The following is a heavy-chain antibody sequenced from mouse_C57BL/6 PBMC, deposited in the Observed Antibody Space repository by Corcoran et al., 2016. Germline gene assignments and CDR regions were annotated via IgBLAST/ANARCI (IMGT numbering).Heavy chain of an antibody. J-gene: IGHJ2*01. CDR3: ARWGTGSSYGY. V-gene: IGHV1-76*01. D-gene: IGHD1-1*01. CDR2: IYPGSGNT. Sequence: QVQLKQSGAELVRPGASVKLSCKASGYTFTAYYINWVKQRPGQGLEWIARIYPGSGNTYYNEKFKGKATLTAEKSSSTAYMQLSSLTSEDSAVYFCARWGTGSSYGYWGQGTTLTVSS. CDR1: GYTFTAYY.